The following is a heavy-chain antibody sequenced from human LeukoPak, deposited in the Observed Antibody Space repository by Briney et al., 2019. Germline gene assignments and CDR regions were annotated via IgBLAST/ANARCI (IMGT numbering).Heavy chain of an antibody. CDR1: GFTFSTYT. Sequence: GGSLRLSCAASGFTFSTYTMNWVRQAPGKGLEWVSSISSGSTFKYYADSVKGRFTISRDNSKNTLYLQMNSLRAEDTAVYYCAKDVFSSWYFDYWGQGTLVTVSS. CDR2: ISSGSTFK. D-gene: IGHD6-13*01. CDR3: AKDVFSSWYFDY. V-gene: IGHV3-21*01. J-gene: IGHJ4*02.